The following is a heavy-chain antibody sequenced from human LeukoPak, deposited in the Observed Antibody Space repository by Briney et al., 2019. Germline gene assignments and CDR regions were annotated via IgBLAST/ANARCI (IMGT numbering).Heavy chain of an antibody. V-gene: IGHV3-23*01. CDR1: GFTFSSYA. CDR3: AKDMGLYSRSFRTNFDY. J-gene: IGHJ4*02. CDR2: ISDSGGST. D-gene: IGHD6-13*01. Sequence: GGSLRLSCAASGFTFSSYAMSWVRQAPGKGLEWVSAISDSGGSTYYADSVKGRFTISRDNTKNTLYLQMNSLRAEDTAVYYCAKDMGLYSRSFRTNFDYWGQGTLVTVSS.